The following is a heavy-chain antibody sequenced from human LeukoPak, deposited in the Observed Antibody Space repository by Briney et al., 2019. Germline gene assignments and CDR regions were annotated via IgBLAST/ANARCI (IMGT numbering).Heavy chain of an antibody. J-gene: IGHJ1*01. D-gene: IGHD3-22*01. CDR3: ATDRRRYYDSSGPRDFQH. V-gene: IGHV1-46*01. CDR1: GYTFTSYY. CDR2: INPSGGST. Sequence: ASVKVSCKASGYTFTSYYMHWVRQAPGQGLEWMGIINPSGGSTSYAQKFQGRVTMTRDMSTSTVYMELSSLRSEDTAVYYCATDRRRYYDSSGPRDFQHWGRGTLVTVSS.